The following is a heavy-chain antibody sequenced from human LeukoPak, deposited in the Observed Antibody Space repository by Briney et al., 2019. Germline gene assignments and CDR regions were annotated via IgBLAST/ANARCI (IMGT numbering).Heavy chain of an antibody. CDR3: ARTPDQRYYMDV. V-gene: IGHV4-34*01. J-gene: IGHJ6*03. CDR2: INHSGST. D-gene: IGHD2-2*01. CDR1: GGSFSGYY. Sequence: PSETLSLTCAVYGGSFSGYYWSWIRQPPGKGLEWIGEINHSGSTNYNPSLKSRVTISVDTSKNQFSLKLSSVTAADTAVYYCARTPDQRYYMDVWGKGTTVTVSS.